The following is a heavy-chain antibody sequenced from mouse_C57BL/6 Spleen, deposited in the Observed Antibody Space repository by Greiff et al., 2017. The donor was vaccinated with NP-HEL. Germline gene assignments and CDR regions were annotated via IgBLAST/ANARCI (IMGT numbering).Heavy chain of an antibody. Sequence: VKVVESEGGLVQPGSSMKLSCTASGFTFSDYYMAWVRQVPEKGLEWVANINYDGSSTYYLDSLKSRFIISRDNAKNILYLQMSSLKSEDTATYYCARSTAYAMDYWGQGTSVTVSS. J-gene: IGHJ4*01. D-gene: IGHD1-2*01. CDR1: GFTFSDYY. CDR2: INYDGSST. CDR3: ARSTAYAMDY. V-gene: IGHV5-16*01.